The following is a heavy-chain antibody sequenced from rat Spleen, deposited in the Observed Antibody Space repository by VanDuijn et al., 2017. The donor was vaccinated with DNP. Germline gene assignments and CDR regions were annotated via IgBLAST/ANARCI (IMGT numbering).Heavy chain of an antibody. D-gene: IGHD4-3*01. CDR1: GFTFSDYN. J-gene: IGHJ2*01. V-gene: IGHV5-7*01. Sequence: EVQLVESGGGLVQPERSLKLSCTASGFTFSDYNMAWVRQAPTKGLEWVAIISHSDGITYYPDSVKGRFTISRDNAKSSLYLQMNSLKSEDTATYYCAKNSGYYFDYWGQGVMVTVSS. CDR3: AKNSGYYFDY. CDR2: ISHSDGIT.